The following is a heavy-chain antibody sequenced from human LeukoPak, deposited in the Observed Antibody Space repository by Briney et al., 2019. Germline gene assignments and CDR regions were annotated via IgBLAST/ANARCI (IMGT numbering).Heavy chain of an antibody. J-gene: IGHJ4*02. V-gene: IGHV5-51*01. CDR3: ARGLGHSGSWYFDY. CDR1: GYRFTSYW. Sequence: GESLQISCKGSGYRFTSYWIAWVRQMPGKGLESMGIIYPGNSDTRYSPSFQGQVTISADKSISTAYLQWSSLKASDTAMYYCARGLGHSGSWYFDYWGQGTLVTVSS. D-gene: IGHD6-13*01. CDR2: IYPGNSDT.